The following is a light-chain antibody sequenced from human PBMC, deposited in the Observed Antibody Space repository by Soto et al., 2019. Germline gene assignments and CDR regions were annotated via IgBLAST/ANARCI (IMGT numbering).Light chain of an antibody. J-gene: IGLJ2*01. CDR1: YSDVGGSNY. CDR3: SSNVVGTNLKI. CDR2: EVI. V-gene: IGLV2-8*01. Sequence: QSALTQPPSASGSPGQSVTISCTGTYSDVGGSNYVSWYQQHPGKAPKLVSYEVIQRPSGVPDRFSGSRSGNTASLTVSRLQAEDEADYYCSSNVVGTNLKIFGGGTKLTVL.